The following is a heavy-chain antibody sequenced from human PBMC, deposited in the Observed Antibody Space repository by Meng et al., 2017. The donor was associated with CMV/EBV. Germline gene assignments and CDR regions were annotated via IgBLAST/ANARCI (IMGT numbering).Heavy chain of an antibody. CDR1: GFTFSNAW. CDR2: IKSKTDGGTT. Sequence: GESLKISCAASGFTFSNAWMSWVRQAPGKGLEWVGRIKSKTDGGTTDYAAPVKGRFTISRDDSKNTLYLQMNSLRADDTAVYYCANHNLVYLYGMDVWGQGTTVTVSS. J-gene: IGHJ6*02. V-gene: IGHV3-15*01. D-gene: IGHD1-20*01. CDR3: ANHNLVYLYGMDV.